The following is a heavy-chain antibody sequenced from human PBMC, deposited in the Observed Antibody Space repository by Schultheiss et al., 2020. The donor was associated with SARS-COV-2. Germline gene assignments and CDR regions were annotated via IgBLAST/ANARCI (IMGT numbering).Heavy chain of an antibody. CDR1: GYSFTSYW. V-gene: IGHV5-51*01. CDR2: IYPGDSDT. CDR3: ARGAEGVGDYYYYYGMDV. D-gene: IGHD3-10*01. Sequence: GGSLRLSCKGSGYSFTSYWIGWVRQMPGKGLEWMGIIYPGDSDTRYSPSFQGQVTISADKSISTAYLQWSSLKASDTAMYYCARGAEGVGDYYYYYGMDVWGQGTTVTVSS. J-gene: IGHJ6*02.